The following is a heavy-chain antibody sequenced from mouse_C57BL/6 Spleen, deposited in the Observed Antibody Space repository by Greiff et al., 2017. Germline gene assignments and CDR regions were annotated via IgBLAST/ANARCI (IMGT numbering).Heavy chain of an antibody. J-gene: IGHJ4*01. CDR3: ERESAMDY. CDR1: GYTFTSYW. Sequence: VQLQQPGAELVKPGASVKLSCKASGYTFTSYWMHWVTQRPGRGLEWIGRIDPNGGGTKYTEKFKSTATLTVNNPASTAYLQLSSLTSENSAVYYCERESAMDYWGKGTSVTVSS. CDR2: IDPNGGGT. V-gene: IGHV1-72*01.